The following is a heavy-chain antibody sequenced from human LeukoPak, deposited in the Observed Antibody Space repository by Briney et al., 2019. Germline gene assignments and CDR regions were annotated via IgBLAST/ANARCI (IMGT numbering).Heavy chain of an antibody. CDR2: ISGSGGST. CDR3: AKARLRQVGAPPYFDY. J-gene: IGHJ4*02. V-gene: IGHV3-23*01. CDR1: GFTFSSHA. D-gene: IGHD1-26*01. Sequence: PGGSLRLSCAASGFTFSSHAMSWVRQAPGKGLEWVSAISGSGGSTYYADSVKGRFTISRDNSKNTLYLQMNSLRAEDTAVYYCAKARLRQVGAPPYFDYWGQGTLVTVSS.